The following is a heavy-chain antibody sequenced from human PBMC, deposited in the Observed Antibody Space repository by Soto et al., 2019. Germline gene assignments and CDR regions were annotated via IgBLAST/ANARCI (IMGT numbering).Heavy chain of an antibody. CDR1: GFIFAKYG. CDR2: ITYEGSNK. V-gene: IGHV3-30*18. CDR3: AKARGANNWANYYGLDV. Sequence: GGSLRLSCAASGFIFAKYGMHWVRQAPGKGLEWVALITYEGSNKYYADAVKGRFTISRDNVENMVSLQLDGLRGEDTAVYYCAKARGANNWANYYGLDVWGQGTTVTVSS. J-gene: IGHJ6*02. D-gene: IGHD1-1*01.